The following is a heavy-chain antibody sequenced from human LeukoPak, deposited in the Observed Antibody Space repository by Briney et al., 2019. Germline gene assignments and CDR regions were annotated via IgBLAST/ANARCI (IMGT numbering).Heavy chain of an antibody. V-gene: IGHV4-30-4*01. CDR3: AREGYYDILTGPYYYGMDV. Sequence: SQTLSLTCTVSGGSISSGDYYWGWLRQPPGTGLEWIGYIYYSGSTYYNPSLKSRVTISVDTSKNQFSLKLSSVTAADTAVYYCAREGYYDILTGPYYYGMDVWGKGTTVTVSS. D-gene: IGHD3-9*01. J-gene: IGHJ6*04. CDR2: IYYSGST. CDR1: GGSISSGDYY.